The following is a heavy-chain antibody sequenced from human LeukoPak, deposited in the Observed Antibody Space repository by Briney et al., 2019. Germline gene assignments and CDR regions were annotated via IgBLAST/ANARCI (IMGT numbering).Heavy chain of an antibody. CDR1: GFTFSSYA. CDR2: ISWNGGSI. D-gene: IGHD6-13*01. J-gene: IGHJ4*02. Sequence: GGSLRLSCAASGFTFSSYAMSWVRQAPGKGLEWVSGISWNGGSIGYADSVKGRFTISRDNAKNSLYLQMNSLRAEDTALYYCAKDRGSSWYWFFDYWGQGTLVTVSS. V-gene: IGHV3-9*01. CDR3: AKDRGSSWYWFFDY.